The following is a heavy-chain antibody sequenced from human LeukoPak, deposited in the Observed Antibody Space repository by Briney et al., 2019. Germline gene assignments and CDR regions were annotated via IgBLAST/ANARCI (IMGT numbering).Heavy chain of an antibody. J-gene: IGHJ4*02. CDR1: GFTFSSYA. CDR3: AKDRVVYALILGNDY. Sequence: PGGSLRLSCAASGFTFSSYAMSWVRQAPGKGLEWVSAISGSGGSTYYAGSVKGRFTISRDNSKNTLYLQMNSLRAEDTAVYYCAKDRVVYALILGNDYWGQGTLVTVSS. CDR2: ISGSGGST. V-gene: IGHV3-23*01. D-gene: IGHD2-8*02.